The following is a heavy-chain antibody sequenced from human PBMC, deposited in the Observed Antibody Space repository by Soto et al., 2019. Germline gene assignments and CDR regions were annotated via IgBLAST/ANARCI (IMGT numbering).Heavy chain of an antibody. J-gene: IGHJ6*03. V-gene: IGHV3-23*01. Sequence: GGSLRLSCAASGFTFSAYAMTWVRQAPGKGLEWVSTIPSSSTTSYYADSVKGRFTISRDNSKKTLFLQMNSLRAEDTAVYYCAKDPLWGGYYYYYMDAWGKGTTVTVSS. CDR1: GFTFSAYA. CDR3: AKDPLWGGYYYYYMDA. D-gene: IGHD3-16*01. CDR2: IPSSSTTS.